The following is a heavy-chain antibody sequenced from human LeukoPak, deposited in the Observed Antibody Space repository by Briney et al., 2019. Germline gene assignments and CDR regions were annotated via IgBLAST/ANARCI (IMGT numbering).Heavy chain of an antibody. CDR2: IWHDGSVE. CDR3: AKEGDQFRGYLDA. D-gene: IGHD3-16*01. Sequence: PGGSLRLSCTASGFMFSRLGMQWVRQAPGEGLEWVAMIWHDGSVEEYADSVKGQFTISRDNSQNTLYLQMNSLRDDDTAVYYCAKEGDQFRGYLDAWGKGTTVTVSS. V-gene: IGHV3-33*06. CDR1: GFMFSRLG. J-gene: IGHJ6*03.